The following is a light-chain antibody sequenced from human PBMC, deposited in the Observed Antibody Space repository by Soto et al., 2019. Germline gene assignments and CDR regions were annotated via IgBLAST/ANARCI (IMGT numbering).Light chain of an antibody. CDR3: QQYGSSPLT. CDR1: QSVSSSY. V-gene: IGKV3-20*01. Sequence: IVLTQSPGTLSLSPGERATLSCRASQSVSSSYLAWYQQKPGQAPRLLIYAASSRTTGIPDRFSGSGSGTDFTLPISRLEPEDFAVYYCQQYGSSPLTFGGGTKVEIK. CDR2: AAS. J-gene: IGKJ4*01.